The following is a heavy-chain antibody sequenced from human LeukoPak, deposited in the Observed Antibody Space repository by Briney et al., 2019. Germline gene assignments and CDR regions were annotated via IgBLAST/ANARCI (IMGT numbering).Heavy chain of an antibody. Sequence: SETLSLTCAVSGGSLSSSNWWSWVRQPPGKGLEWIGEIYHSGSTNYNPSLKSRVTISVDKSKNQFSLKLSSVTAADTAVYYCARDPPSGDRAFDIWGQGTMVTVSS. V-gene: IGHV4-4*02. D-gene: IGHD2-15*01. CDR2: IYHSGST. CDR1: GGSLSSSNW. CDR3: ARDPPSGDRAFDI. J-gene: IGHJ3*02.